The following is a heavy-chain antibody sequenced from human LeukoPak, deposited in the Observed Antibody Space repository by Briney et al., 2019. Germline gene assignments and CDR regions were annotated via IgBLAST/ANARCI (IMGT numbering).Heavy chain of an antibody. CDR1: EFTFTGYN. CDR3: ARESYWGSSAKGFDY. V-gene: IGHV3-48*02. CDR2: ISVSSSNI. D-gene: IGHD7-27*01. J-gene: IGHJ4*02. Sequence: GGSLRLSCAASEFTFTGYNMNWVRQAPGKGLEWVSYISVSSSNIYYADSVKGRFTISRDNAKNSLYLQMNSLRDEDTAVYYCARESYWGSSAKGFDYWGQGTLVTVSS.